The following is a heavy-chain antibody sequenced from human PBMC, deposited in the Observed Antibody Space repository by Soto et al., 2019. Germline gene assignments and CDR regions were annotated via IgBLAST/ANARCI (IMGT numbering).Heavy chain of an antibody. CDR2: IYYSGST. D-gene: IGHD3-10*01. J-gene: IGHJ4*02. V-gene: IGHV4-30-4*01. CDR3: ARVHPWIYGSVSYYFDY. CDR1: GGSISSGDYY. Sequence: SETLSLTCTVSGGSISSGDYYWSWIRQPPGKGLEWIGYIYYSGSTYYNPSLKSRVTISVDTSKNQFSLKLSSVTAADTAVYYCARVHPWIYGSVSYYFDYWGQGTLVTVSS.